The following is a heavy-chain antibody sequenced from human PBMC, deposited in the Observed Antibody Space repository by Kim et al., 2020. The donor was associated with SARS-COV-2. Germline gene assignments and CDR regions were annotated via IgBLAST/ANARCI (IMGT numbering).Heavy chain of an antibody. V-gene: IGHV3-11*04. CDR2: ISSSGSTI. J-gene: IGHJ6*02. Sequence: GGSLRLSCAASGFTFSDYYMSWIRQAPGKGLEWVSYISSSGSTIYYADSAKGRFTISRDNAKNSLYLQMNSLRAEDTAVYYCASGMVTATGYYYYGMDVWGQGTTVTVSS. D-gene: IGHD2-21*02. CDR1: GFTFSDYY. CDR3: ASGMVTATGYYYYGMDV.